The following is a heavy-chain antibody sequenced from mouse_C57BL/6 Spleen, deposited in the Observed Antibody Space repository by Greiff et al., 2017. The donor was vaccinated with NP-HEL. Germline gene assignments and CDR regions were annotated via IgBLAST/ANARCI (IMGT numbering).Heavy chain of an antibody. D-gene: IGHD2-4*01. V-gene: IGHV5-17*01. Sequence: EVQVVESGGGLVKPGGSLKFSCAASGFTFSDYGMHWVRQAPEKGLEWVAYISSGSSTIYYAATVKGRFTISRDTAKNTLFLQMTSLRTEDTAMDYCARCDNDGDYYDMDYWGKGTSVTVAS. CDR3: ARCDNDGDYYDMDY. J-gene: IGHJ4*01. CDR2: ISSGSSTI. CDR1: GFTFSDYG.